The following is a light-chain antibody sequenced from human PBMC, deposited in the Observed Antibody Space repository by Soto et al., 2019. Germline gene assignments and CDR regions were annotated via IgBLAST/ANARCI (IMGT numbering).Light chain of an antibody. CDR3: QKYHSAPWT. Sequence: DIQMTQSPSSLSASVGDRVTITCRASQAISNYLAWYQQKPGKVPELLIYGASTLQSGVPSRFGGGGSGTDFTLTISSLQPEDVATYYCQKYHSAPWTFGQGTKVDIK. V-gene: IGKV1-27*01. J-gene: IGKJ1*01. CDR1: QAISNY. CDR2: GAS.